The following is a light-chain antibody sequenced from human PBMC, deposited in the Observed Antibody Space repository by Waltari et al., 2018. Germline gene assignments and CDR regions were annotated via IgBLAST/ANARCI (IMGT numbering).Light chain of an antibody. Sequence: DIQMTQSPSSLSASVGDRVTITCQASQDISNYLNWYQQKPGKAPKLLIYDASNLETGVPSRFSGSGSETDFTFTISSLQPEDIATYYCQQYDRGLTFGGGTKVEIK. CDR2: DAS. CDR1: QDISNY. CDR3: QQYDRGLT. J-gene: IGKJ4*01. V-gene: IGKV1-33*01.